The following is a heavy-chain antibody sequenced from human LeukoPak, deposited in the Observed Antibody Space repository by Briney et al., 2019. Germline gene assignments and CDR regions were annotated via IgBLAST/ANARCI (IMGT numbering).Heavy chain of an antibody. J-gene: IGHJ4*02. D-gene: IGHD1-14*01. Sequence: PSETLSLTCTVSGGSSSNYFCTWLRQSAGAGLECIGRIHTSGTTYYNPSLKSRVSTSVDTSKDEFSLRLNSVTAADTAVYYCARDPAGHGRYFDYWGQGALVTVSS. V-gene: IGHV4-4*07. CDR3: ARDPAGHGRYFDY. CDR1: GGSSSNYF. CDR2: IHTSGTT.